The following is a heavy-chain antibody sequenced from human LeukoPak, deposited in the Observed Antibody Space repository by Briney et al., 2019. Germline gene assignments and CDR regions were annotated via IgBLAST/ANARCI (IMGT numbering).Heavy chain of an antibody. D-gene: IGHD2-21*01. J-gene: IGHJ4*02. Sequence: GGSLRLSCVASGFTFSSYWMHWVRQAPGKGLVWVSRIKSDRNTTNYADSVKGRFTISRDNAKNTLYLQMNTLRAEDTAVYYCARVGMISYSFDYWGQGTLVTVSS. CDR2: IKSDRNTT. V-gene: IGHV3-74*01. CDR1: GFTFSSYW. CDR3: ARVGMISYSFDY.